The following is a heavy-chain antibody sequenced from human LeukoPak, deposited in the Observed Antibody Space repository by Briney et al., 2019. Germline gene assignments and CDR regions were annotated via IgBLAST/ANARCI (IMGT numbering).Heavy chain of an antibody. D-gene: IGHD6-19*01. CDR3: ARGRLAPKQGYYYMDV. CDR2: IIPIFGTA. V-gene: IGHV1-69*05. J-gene: IGHJ6*03. Sequence: SVKVSFKASGGTFNSYAISWVRQAPGQGREWMGGIIPIFGTANYAQKFQGRVTITTDESTSTAYMELSSLRSEDTAVCYCARGRLAPKQGYYYMDVWGKGTTVTVSS. CDR1: GGTFNSYA.